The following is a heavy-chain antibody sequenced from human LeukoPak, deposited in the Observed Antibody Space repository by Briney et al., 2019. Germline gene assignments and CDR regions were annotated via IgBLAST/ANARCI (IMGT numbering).Heavy chain of an antibody. CDR1: GFTFSNAW. V-gene: IGHV3-7*01. D-gene: IGHD3-10*01. CDR3: ARERENYYGSGSYYSRDWFDP. J-gene: IGHJ5*02. Sequence: PGGSLRLSCAASGFTFSNAWMSWVRQAPGKGLEWVANIKQDGSEKYYVDSVKGRFTISRDNAKNPLYLQMNSLRAEDTAVYYCARERENYYGSGSYYSRDWFDPWGQGTLVTVSS. CDR2: IKQDGSEK.